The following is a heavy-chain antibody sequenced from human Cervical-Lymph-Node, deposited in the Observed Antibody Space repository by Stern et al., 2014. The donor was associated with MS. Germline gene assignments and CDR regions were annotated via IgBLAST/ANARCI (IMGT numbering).Heavy chain of an antibody. CDR3: ARGPKCGSYPGDFDS. J-gene: IGHJ4*02. D-gene: IGHD1-26*01. Sequence: VQLVESGPGLVKPSQTLSLTCTVSGGSISNGGDFWSWIRQHPGKGLEWIGDINYSGSTYYNPSLQSRVIISLDTSKNQFSLKLTSVTAADTAVYHCARGPKCGSYPGDFDSWGQGTLVTVSS. CDR2: INYSGST. CDR1: GGSISNGGDF. V-gene: IGHV4-31*03.